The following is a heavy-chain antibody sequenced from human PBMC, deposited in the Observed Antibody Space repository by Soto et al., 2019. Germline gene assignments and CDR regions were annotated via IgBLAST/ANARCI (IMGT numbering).Heavy chain of an antibody. J-gene: IGHJ3*02. CDR2: ISGSGGST. CDR3: AKDFSGGNDAFDI. V-gene: IGHV3-23*01. D-gene: IGHD2-15*01. CDR1: GFTFSSYA. Sequence: GGSLILSCAASGFTFSSYAMSWVRQAPGKGLEWVSAISGSGGSTYYADSVKGRFTISRDNSKNTLYLQMNSLRAEDTAVYYCAKDFSGGNDAFDIWGQGTMVTVSS.